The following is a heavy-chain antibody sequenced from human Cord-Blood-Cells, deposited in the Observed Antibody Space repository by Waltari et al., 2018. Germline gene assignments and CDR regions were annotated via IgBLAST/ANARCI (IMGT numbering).Heavy chain of an antibody. Sequence: QVQLVQSGAEVKKPGASVKVSCKASGYTFTSYAMHWVRQAPGQRLEWMGWINAGNVNTKYSQKFQGRVTITRDTSASTAYMELSSLRSEDTAVYYCARTGIAARRYYYYGMDVWGQGTTVTVSS. D-gene: IGHD6-6*01. CDR2: INAGNVNT. CDR3: ARTGIAARRYYYYGMDV. CDR1: GYTFTSYA. J-gene: IGHJ6*02. V-gene: IGHV1-3*01.